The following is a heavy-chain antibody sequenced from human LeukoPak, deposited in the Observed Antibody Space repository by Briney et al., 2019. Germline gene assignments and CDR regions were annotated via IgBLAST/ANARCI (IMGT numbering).Heavy chain of an antibody. CDR2: IYYSGST. V-gene: IGHV4-59*08. Sequence: SETLSLTCTVSGGSISSYYWSWIRQPPGKGLEWIGYIYYSGSTNYNPSLKSRVTISVDTSKNQFSLKLSSVTVADTAVYYCARVTYYDFWSGYQFDYWGQGTLVTVSS. D-gene: IGHD3-3*01. CDR3: ARVTYYDFWSGYQFDY. J-gene: IGHJ4*02. CDR1: GGSISSYY.